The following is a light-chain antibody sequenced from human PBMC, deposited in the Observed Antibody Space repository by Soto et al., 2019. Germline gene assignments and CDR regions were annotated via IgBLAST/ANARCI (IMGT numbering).Light chain of an antibody. J-gene: IGLJ2*01. Sequence: SSELTQPPSVSVAPGKTASITCGGNNIGSKSVHWYQQRPGQAPVVVMSYDIDRPSGIPERFSGSNSGNTATLTISRVEVGDEADYYCHVWDSTSDHRFGGGTKVTVL. V-gene: IGLV3-21*01. CDR3: HVWDSTSDHR. CDR1: NIGSKS. CDR2: YDI.